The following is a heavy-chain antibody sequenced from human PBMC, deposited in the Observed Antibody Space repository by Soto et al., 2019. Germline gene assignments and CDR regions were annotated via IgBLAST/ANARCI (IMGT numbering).Heavy chain of an antibody. J-gene: IGHJ6*02. V-gene: IGHV5-10-1*01. Sequence: GESLKISCKGSGYSFTSYWISWVRQMPGKGLEWMGRIDPSDSYTNYSPSFQGHVTISADKSISTAYLQWSSLKASDTAMYYCASPGIAVAGTFDYYYYYGMDVWGQGTTVTVSS. CDR2: IDPSDSYT. D-gene: IGHD6-19*01. CDR3: ASPGIAVAGTFDYYYYYGMDV. CDR1: GYSFTSYW.